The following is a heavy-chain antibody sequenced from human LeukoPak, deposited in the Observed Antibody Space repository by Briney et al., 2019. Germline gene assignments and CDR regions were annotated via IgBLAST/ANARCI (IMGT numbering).Heavy chain of an antibody. CDR2: MNPNSGNT. CDR1: GYTFTSYD. Sequence: ASVKVSCKASGYTFTSYDINWVRQATGQGLEWMGWMNPNSGNTGYAQKFQGRVTMTRNTSISTAYMELSSLRSEDTAVYYCARHGGARVTDGFDPWGQGTLVTVSS. D-gene: IGHD4-11*01. CDR3: ARHGGARVTDGFDP. J-gene: IGHJ5*02. V-gene: IGHV1-8*01.